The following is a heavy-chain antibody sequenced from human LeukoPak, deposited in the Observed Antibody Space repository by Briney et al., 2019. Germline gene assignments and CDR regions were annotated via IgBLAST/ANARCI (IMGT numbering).Heavy chain of an antibody. D-gene: IGHD6-19*01. J-gene: IGHJ4*02. V-gene: IGHV4-34*01. CDR2: INHSGST. Sequence: NSSETLSLTCAVYGGSFSGYYWSWIRQPPGKGLEWIGEINHSGSTNYNPSLKSRVTISVDTSKNQFSLKLSSVTAADTAVYYCARGSRYAVAGTDYWGQGTLVTVSS. CDR1: GGSFSGYY. CDR3: ARGSRYAVAGTDY.